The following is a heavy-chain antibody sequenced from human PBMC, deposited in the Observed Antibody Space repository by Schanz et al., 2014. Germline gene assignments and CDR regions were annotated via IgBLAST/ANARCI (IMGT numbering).Heavy chain of an antibody. CDR3: ARVKYCTITRCYRTETEGIYYMDV. CDR2: IKEDGSVK. Sequence: VQLVESGGGVVQPGGSLRLSCAASTFTFSSDWMSWVRQAPGKGLEWVANIKEDGSVKDYVDSVKGRFTISRDNAKNSLYLQMTSLRAEDTAVYYCARVKYCTITRCYRTETEGIYYMDVWGKGTTVTVSS. D-gene: IGHD2-2*01. V-gene: IGHV3-7*05. J-gene: IGHJ6*03. CDR1: TFTFSSDW.